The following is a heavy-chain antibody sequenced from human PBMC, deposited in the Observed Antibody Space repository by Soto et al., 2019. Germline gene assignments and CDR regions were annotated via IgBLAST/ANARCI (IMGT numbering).Heavy chain of an antibody. Sequence: GESLTISCKGSGYSFTSYWIVWVLQMPGKGLEWMGIIYPGDSDTRYSPSFQGQVTISADKSISTAYLQWSSLKASDTAMYYCARLYIHSYGFYYGMDVWGQGTPVTVSS. CDR2: IYPGDSDT. V-gene: IGHV5-51*01. J-gene: IGHJ6*02. D-gene: IGHD5-18*01. CDR3: ARLYIHSYGFYYGMDV. CDR1: GYSFTSYW.